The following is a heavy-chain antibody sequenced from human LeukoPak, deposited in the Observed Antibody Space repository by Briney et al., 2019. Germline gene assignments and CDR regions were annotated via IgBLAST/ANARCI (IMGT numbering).Heavy chain of an antibody. D-gene: IGHD6-19*01. CDR1: GGSISSYY. CDR3: ARVATPDVSSPLDF. V-gene: IGHV4-4*07. Sequence: KPSETLSLTCTVSGGSISSYYWTWIRQSAGKGLEWIGRINTSGSTNYNPSLRSRVTMSVNTSKDQFSLNLTSVTAADTAVYFCARVATPDVSSPLDFWGQGILVTVSS. J-gene: IGHJ4*02. CDR2: INTSGST.